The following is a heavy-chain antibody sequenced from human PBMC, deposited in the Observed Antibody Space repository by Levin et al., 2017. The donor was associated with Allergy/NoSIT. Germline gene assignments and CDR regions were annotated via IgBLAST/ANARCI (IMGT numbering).Heavy chain of an antibody. V-gene: IGHV4-34*01. D-gene: IGHD3-10*02. CDR2: ISHREST. CDR3: AVCSFRYGTFDI. Sequence: PSETLSLTCGVYGASFSGYYWSWIRQPPGRGLEWIGEISHRESTTYNPSLKSRVTISLDTSGNQYSLRLESVTAAATAMYYCAVCSFRYGTFDIWGQGTMVTVSS. CDR1: GASFSGYY. J-gene: IGHJ3*02.